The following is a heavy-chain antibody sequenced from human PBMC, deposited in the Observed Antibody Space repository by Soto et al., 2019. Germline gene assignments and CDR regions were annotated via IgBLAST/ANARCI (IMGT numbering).Heavy chain of an antibody. CDR2: IDTSGST. D-gene: IGHD3-3*01. Sequence: SETLSLTCTVSGGSISNYYCNWIRQPAGKGLEWIGRIDTSGSTNYNPSLKSRVTMSVDTSKQEFSLKLSSVTAADAALYYCARGGQDFWSGPFDYWGRGALVTVSS. J-gene: IGHJ4*02. V-gene: IGHV4-4*07. CDR3: ARGGQDFWSGPFDY. CDR1: GGSISNYY.